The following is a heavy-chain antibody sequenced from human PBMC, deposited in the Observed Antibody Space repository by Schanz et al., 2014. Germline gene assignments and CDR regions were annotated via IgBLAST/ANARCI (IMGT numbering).Heavy chain of an antibody. J-gene: IGHJ4*02. CDR3: AKSALWGSGVYYASQIDY. V-gene: IGHV3-23*04. D-gene: IGHD3-10*01. Sequence: EVQLEESGGGLVQPGGSLRVSCAATGFTFSDYAMSWVRQAPGKGLEWVSAISDSGGSMFYADSVKGRFTISRDNSKNTLYLQMNSLGPEDTAVYYCAKSALWGSGVYYASQIDYWGQGALVTVSS. CDR2: ISDSGGSM. CDR1: GFTFSDYA.